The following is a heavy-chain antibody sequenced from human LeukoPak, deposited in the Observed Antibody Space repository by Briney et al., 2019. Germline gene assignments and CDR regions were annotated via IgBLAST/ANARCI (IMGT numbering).Heavy chain of an antibody. D-gene: IGHD1-26*01. V-gene: IGHV4-34*01. Sequence: PSETLSLTCAVYIDSFSNYHWNWIRQTPAKGMEWIGEVNESGGTNISPSLRSRVILSVDTSKNQFSLKLISATVADTAMYYCARGQGATVPQVGKNWFDPWGQGTRVTVSS. CDR1: IDSFSNYH. CDR3: ARGQGATVPQVGKNWFDP. J-gene: IGHJ5*02. CDR2: VNESGGT.